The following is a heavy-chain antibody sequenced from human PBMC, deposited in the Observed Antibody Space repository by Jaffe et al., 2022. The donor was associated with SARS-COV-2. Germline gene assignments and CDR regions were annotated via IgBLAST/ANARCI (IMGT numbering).Heavy chain of an antibody. CDR2: INHSGST. CDR3: ARDRIAARYYYYYGMDV. Sequence: QVQLQQWGAGLLKPSETLSLTCAVYGGSFSGYYWSWIRQPPGKGLEWIGEINHSGSTNYNPSLKSRVTISVDTSKNQFSLKLSSVTAADTAVYYCARDRIAARYYYYYGMDVWGQGTTVTVSS. J-gene: IGHJ6*02. CDR1: GGSFSGYY. D-gene: IGHD6-6*01. V-gene: IGHV4-34*01.